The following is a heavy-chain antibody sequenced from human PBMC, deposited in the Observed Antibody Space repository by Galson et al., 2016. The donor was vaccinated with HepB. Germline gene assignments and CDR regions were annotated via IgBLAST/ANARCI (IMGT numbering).Heavy chain of an antibody. CDR3: AKPIYYGSGTEGDY. D-gene: IGHD3-10*01. J-gene: IGHJ4*02. CDR1: GFTFNNFA. CDR2: ISGSGART. Sequence: SLRLSCAASGFTFNNFAMCWVRQAPGKGLEWISSISGSGARTYYADSVKGRFTISRDNSKNTVYLQMNNPRAEDSAIYFCAKPIYYGSGTEGDYWGQGTPVTVSS. V-gene: IGHV3-23*01.